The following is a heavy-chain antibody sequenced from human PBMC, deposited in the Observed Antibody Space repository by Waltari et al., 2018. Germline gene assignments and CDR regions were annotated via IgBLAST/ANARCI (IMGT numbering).Heavy chain of an antibody. D-gene: IGHD4-4*01. CDR3: ARGSSTVTTFDY. V-gene: IGHV1-3*01. CDR1: GYTFTSYA. CDR2: INAGNGNT. J-gene: IGHJ4*02. Sequence: QVQLVQSGAEVKKPGASVKGSCKASGYTFTSYAMHWVRQAPGQRLEWMGWINAGNGNTKYSQKFQGRVTITRDTSASTAYMELSSLRSEDTAVYYCARGSSTVTTFDYWGQGTLVTVSS.